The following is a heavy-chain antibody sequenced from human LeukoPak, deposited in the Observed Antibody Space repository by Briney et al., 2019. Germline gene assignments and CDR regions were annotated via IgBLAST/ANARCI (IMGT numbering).Heavy chain of an antibody. D-gene: IGHD3-10*01. J-gene: IGHJ6*03. Sequence: PGGSLRLSCAASGFTFSGYYMSWIRQAPGKGLEWVSYISSSDNTIYYRDSVKGRFTISRDNAKNSLYLQMNSLRAEDTAVYYCARVAMVRGPPVQYYYHMDVWGKGTTVTISS. V-gene: IGHV3-11*01. CDR1: GFTFSGYY. CDR2: ISSSDNTI. CDR3: ARVAMVRGPPVQYYYHMDV.